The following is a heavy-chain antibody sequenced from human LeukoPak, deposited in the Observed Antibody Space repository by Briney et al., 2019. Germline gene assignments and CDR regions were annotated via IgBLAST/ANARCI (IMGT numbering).Heavy chain of an antibody. CDR1: GFTFDDYG. V-gene: IGHV3-20*04. Sequence: GGSLRLSCAASGFTFDDYGMSWVRQAPGKGLEWVSGISWNGGRTGYADSVKGRFTISRDNAKNSLYLQMNSLRAEDTALYYCARQTAMAKYYYYGMGVWGQGTTVTVSS. CDR3: ARQTAMAKYYYYGMGV. CDR2: ISWNGGRT. J-gene: IGHJ6*02. D-gene: IGHD5-18*01.